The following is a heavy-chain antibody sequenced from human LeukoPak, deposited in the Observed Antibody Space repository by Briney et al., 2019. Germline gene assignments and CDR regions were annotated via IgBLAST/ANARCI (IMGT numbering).Heavy chain of an antibody. CDR2: INSDGSST. J-gene: IGHJ1*01. V-gene: IGHV3-74*01. Sequence: GGSLRLSCAASEFTFSTYWMHWVRQAPGKGLVWVSRINSDGSSTSYADSVKGRFTISRDNAKNTLYLQMNSLRAEDTAVYYCARVEYSSGWYDEYFQHWGQGTLVTVSS. CDR3: ARVEYSSGWYDEYFQH. D-gene: IGHD6-19*01. CDR1: EFTFSTYW.